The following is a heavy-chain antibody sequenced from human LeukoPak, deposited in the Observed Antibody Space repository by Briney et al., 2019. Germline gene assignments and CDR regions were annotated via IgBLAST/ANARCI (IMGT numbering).Heavy chain of an antibody. CDR1: GGSFSGYY. CDR2: INHSGST. J-gene: IGHJ6*02. CDR3: AGAETYYYDSSGYYPSAGMDV. V-gene: IGHV4-34*01. D-gene: IGHD3-22*01. Sequence: SETLSLTCAVYGGSFSGYYWSWIRQPPGKGLEWIGEINHSGSTSYNPSLKSRVTISVDTSKNQFSLKLSSVTAADTAVYYCAGAETYYYDSSGYYPSAGMDVWGQGTTVTVSS.